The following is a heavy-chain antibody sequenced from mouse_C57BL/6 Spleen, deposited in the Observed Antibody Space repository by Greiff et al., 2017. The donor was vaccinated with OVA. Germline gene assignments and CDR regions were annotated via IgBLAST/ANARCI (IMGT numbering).Heavy chain of an antibody. CDR3: ARGRNSGHFDY. J-gene: IGHJ2*01. D-gene: IGHD3-2*02. CDR1: GFTFSSYA. V-gene: IGHV5-4*03. Sequence: EVMLVESGGGLVKPGGSLKLSCAASGFTFSSYAMSWVRHTPEKRLEWVATISDGGSYTYYPDNVKGRFTISRDNAKNNLYLQMSQLKSEDTAMYYCARGRNSGHFDYWGQGTTLTVSS. CDR2: ISDGGSYT.